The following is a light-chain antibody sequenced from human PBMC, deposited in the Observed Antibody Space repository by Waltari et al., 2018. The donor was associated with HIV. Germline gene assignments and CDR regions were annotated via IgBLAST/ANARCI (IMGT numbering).Light chain of an antibody. V-gene: IGKV1-5*03. CDR3: QQYNSDST. CDR2: KAS. CDR1: QNINSW. J-gene: IGKJ1*01. Sequence: DIQMTQSPSTLSASVGDRVTITCRASQNINSWLAWYQQKPGKAPKLLIYKASSLESGVPSRFSGSKSGTEFTLTISSLQPDDFVTYYCQQYNSDSTFGQGTKVEIK.